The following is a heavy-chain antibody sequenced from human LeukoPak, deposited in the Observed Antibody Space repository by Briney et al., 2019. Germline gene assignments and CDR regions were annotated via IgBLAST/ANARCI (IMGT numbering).Heavy chain of an antibody. D-gene: IGHD3-22*01. CDR1: GGSFSGYY. J-gene: IGHJ4*02. CDR3: ARGGGYYYDSSGYYWY. CDR2: INHSGST. Sequence: SETLSLTCAVYGGSFSGYYWSWIRQPPGKGLEWIGEINHSGSTNYNPSLKSRDTISVDTSKNQFSLKLSSVTAADTAVYYCARGGGYYYDSSGYYWYWGQGTLVTVSS. V-gene: IGHV4-34*01.